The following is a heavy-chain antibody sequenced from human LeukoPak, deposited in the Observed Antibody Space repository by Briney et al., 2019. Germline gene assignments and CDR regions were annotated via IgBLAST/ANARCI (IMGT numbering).Heavy chain of an antibody. CDR2: VYYTGST. J-gene: IGHJ4*02. CDR1: GGSISSSNY. CDR3: ASQRRYCTNGVCFKAFDY. V-gene: IGHV4-39*01. D-gene: IGHD2-8*01. Sequence: PSETLSLTCTVSGGSISSSNYWGWIRQPPGKGLEWIGSVYYTGSTYYNPSLKSRVTISVDTSKNQFSLKLNSLTAADTAVYYCASQRRYCTNGVCFKAFDYWGQGSLVTVSS.